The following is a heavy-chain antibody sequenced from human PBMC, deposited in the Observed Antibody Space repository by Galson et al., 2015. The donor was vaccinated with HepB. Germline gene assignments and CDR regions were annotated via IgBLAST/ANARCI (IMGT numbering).Heavy chain of an antibody. CDR1: GFTFSSYA. Sequence: SLRLSCAASGFTFSSYAMHWVRQAPGKGLEYVSAISSNGGSTYYADSVKGRFTISRDNSKNTLYLQMSSLRAEGTAVYYCVKDSWGRPGVDFDYWGQGTLVTVSS. V-gene: IGHV3-64D*06. J-gene: IGHJ4*02. CDR3: VKDSWGRPGVDFDY. D-gene: IGHD3-3*01. CDR2: ISSNGGST.